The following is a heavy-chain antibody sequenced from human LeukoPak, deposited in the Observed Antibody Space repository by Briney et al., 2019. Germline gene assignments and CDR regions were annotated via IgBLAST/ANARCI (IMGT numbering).Heavy chain of an antibody. J-gene: IGHJ4*02. Sequence: PSETLSLTCAVSGASISSINLWSWVRQPPGKGLEWVGETYLDGTATYYPSLRGRVTVSVDKSRNQFSLRLRSVTAADTAVYFCAGLVARYSSDFYYYFDYWGPGKLVTVSS. CDR3: AGLVARYSSDFYYYFDY. V-gene: IGHV4-4*02. CDR2: TYLDGTA. D-gene: IGHD2-21*02. CDR1: GASISSINL.